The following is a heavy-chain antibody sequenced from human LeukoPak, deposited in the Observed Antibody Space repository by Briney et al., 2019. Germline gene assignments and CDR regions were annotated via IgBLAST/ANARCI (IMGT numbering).Heavy chain of an antibody. V-gene: IGHV4-30-4*07. CDR1: GGSISSGGYS. CDR2: IYYSGST. Sequence: SETLSLTCAVSGGSISSGGYSWSWIRQPPGKGLEWIGYIYYSGSTYYNPPLKSRVTISVDTSKNQFSLKLSSVTAADTAVYYCARGRRYYFDYWGQGTLVTVSS. CDR3: ARGRRYYFDY. J-gene: IGHJ4*02.